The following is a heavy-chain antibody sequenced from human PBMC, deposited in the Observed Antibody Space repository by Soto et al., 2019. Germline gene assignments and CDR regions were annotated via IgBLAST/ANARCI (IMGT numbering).Heavy chain of an antibody. CDR2: IYYNGST. CDR3: ARYRISGSWSKFDY. V-gene: IGHV4-31*03. CDR1: GGSISSCGYF. J-gene: IGHJ4*02. D-gene: IGHD6-13*01. Sequence: PSETLSLTCTVSGGSISSCGYFWSWIRQHPGKGLEWVGNIYYNGSTYYSPSLKSRVTVWFDTSKNQFSLRLTSVTAADTAVYYCARYRISGSWSKFDYWGQGTRVTVSS.